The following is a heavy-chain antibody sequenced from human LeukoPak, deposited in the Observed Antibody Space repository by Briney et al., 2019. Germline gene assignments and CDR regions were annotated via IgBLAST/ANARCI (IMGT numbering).Heavy chain of an antibody. CDR2: INPNSGGT. D-gene: IGHD6-13*01. V-gene: IGHV1-2*04. CDR1: GYTFTGYY. Sequence: ASVKVSCKASGYTFTGYYMHWVRQAPGQGLEWMGWINPNSGGTNYAQKFQGWVTMTRDTSISTAYMELSRLRSDDTAVYYCATTSLYASAGLDAFDIWGQGTMVTVSS. J-gene: IGHJ3*02. CDR3: ATTSLYASAGLDAFDI.